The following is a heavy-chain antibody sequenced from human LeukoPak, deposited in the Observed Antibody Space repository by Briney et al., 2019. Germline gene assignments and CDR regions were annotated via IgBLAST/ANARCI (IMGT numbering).Heavy chain of an antibody. D-gene: IGHD6-13*01. J-gene: IGHJ1*01. CDR3: ARERTYSSSHEYIQH. CDR1: GYTLTSYY. Sequence: ASVKVSCKASGYTLTSYYMHWVRQAPGQGLEWMGIINPSGGSTSYAQKFQDRVTMTRDTSTSTVYMELSSLRSEDTAVYYCARERTYSSSHEYIQHWGQGTLVTVSS. V-gene: IGHV1-46*01. CDR2: INPSGGST.